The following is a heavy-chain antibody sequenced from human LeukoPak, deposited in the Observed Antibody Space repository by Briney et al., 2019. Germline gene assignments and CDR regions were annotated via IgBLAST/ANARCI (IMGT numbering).Heavy chain of an antibody. CDR2: IRYDGSNK. J-gene: IGHJ4*02. D-gene: IGHD3-22*01. CDR3: AKVSTYYYDSSGYYFDS. V-gene: IGHV3-30*02. CDR1: GFTFSNYG. Sequence: GGSLTLSCAASGFTFSNYGMHWVRQAPGKGLEWVAFIRYDGSNKYYADSVKGRLTISRDNSKNTLYLQMNSLRAEDTAVYYCAKVSTYYYDSSGYYFDSWGQGTLVTVSS.